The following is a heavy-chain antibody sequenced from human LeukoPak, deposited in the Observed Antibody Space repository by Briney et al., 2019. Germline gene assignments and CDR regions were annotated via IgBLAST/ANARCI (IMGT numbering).Heavy chain of an antibody. J-gene: IGHJ6*03. CDR3: ARVSWFPGTSYYYMDV. V-gene: IGHV4-59*11. Sequence: SETLSLTCSVSGDSISMHYWSWIRQPPGKGLEWIGYIDHTGSTNYNPSLNSRVTISVDTSKNQFSLNLTSVTAADSAVYYCARVSWFPGTSYYYMDVWGKGTTVTVSS. CDR2: IDHTGST. D-gene: IGHD1-1*01. CDR1: GDSISMHY.